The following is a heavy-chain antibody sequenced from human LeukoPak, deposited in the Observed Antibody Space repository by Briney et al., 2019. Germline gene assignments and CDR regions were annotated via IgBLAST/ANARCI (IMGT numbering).Heavy chain of an antibody. Sequence: ASVKVSCKVSGYTLTELSTHWVRQAPGKGLEWMGGFDPEDGETIYAQKFQGRVTMTEDTSTDTAYMELSSLRSEDTAVYYCATDLSGYGSGSPLCFDYWGQGTLVTVSS. J-gene: IGHJ4*02. D-gene: IGHD3-10*01. V-gene: IGHV1-24*01. CDR3: ATDLSGYGSGSPLCFDY. CDR1: GYTLTELS. CDR2: FDPEDGET.